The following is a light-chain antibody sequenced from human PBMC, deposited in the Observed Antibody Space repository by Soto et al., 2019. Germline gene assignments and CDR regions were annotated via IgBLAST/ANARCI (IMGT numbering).Light chain of an antibody. CDR1: RSISNS. J-gene: IGKJ4*01. V-gene: IGKV1-5*03. CDR2: QGS. CDR3: QQYDSYPLT. Sequence: DIQLTQSPSSLSASVGDRVTITCRASRSISNSLAWYQQRPGKAPKHLIYQGSTLQREVSSRFSGSGSGTEFTLTISSLQPGDFATYYCQQYDSYPLTFGGGTRVDIK.